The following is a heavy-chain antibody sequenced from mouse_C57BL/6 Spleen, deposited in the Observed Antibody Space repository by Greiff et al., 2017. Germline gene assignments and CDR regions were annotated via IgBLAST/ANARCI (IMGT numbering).Heavy chain of an antibody. CDR2: IEPEDGET. CDR3: ARSDAQATYYAMDY. D-gene: IGHD3-2*02. CDR1: GFNIKDYY. Sequence: EVQLQQSGAELVKPGASVKLSCTASGFNIKDYYMHWVKQRTEQGLEWIGRIEPEDGETKYAPKFPGKATRTADTSSNTAYLQLSSLTSEDTAVYYSARSDAQATYYAMDYWGQGTSVTVSS. J-gene: IGHJ4*01. V-gene: IGHV14-2*01.